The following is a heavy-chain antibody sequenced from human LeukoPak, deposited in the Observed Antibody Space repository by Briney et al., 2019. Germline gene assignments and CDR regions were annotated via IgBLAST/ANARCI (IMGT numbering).Heavy chain of an antibody. CDR1: GGSISSYY. Sequence: SETLSLTCTVSGGSISSYYWRWIRQPPGKGLEWIGYIYYSGSTNYNPSLKSRVTISVDTSKNQFSLKLSSVTAADTAVYYCARGGSSSWINWFDPWGQGTLVTVSS. CDR3: ARGGSSSWINWFDP. D-gene: IGHD6-13*01. CDR2: IYYSGST. V-gene: IGHV4-59*01. J-gene: IGHJ5*02.